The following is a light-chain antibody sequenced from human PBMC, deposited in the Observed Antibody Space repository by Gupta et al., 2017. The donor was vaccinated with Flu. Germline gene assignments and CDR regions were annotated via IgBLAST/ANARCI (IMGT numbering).Light chain of an antibody. CDR3: GQSLKTHLG. Sequence: DIVMTQSPLSLPVTPGEPASLSCRSSQSLLHSNGYNFLNWYLQKPGQSPQLLIYLGSNRASGVPARFSGRGSGTDFTLEISRVEAEDVGVYYCGQSLKTHLGFGGGTKVEIK. CDR2: LGS. CDR1: QSLLHSNGYNF. J-gene: IGKJ4*01. V-gene: IGKV2-28*01.